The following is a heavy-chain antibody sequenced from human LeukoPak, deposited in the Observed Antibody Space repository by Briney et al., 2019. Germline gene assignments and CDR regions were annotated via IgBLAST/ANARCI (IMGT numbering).Heavy chain of an antibody. D-gene: IGHD3-22*01. J-gene: IGHJ3*02. V-gene: IGHV1-18*01. CDR2: ISAYNGNT. CDR1: GYTFTSYG. CDR3: ARDHYDSSSYAFDI. Sequence: ASVKVSCKASGYTFTSYGTSWVRQAHGQGLEWMGWISAYNGNTNYAQKLQGRVTMTTDTSTSTAYMELRSLRSDDTAVYYCARDHYDSSSYAFDIWGQGTMVTVSS.